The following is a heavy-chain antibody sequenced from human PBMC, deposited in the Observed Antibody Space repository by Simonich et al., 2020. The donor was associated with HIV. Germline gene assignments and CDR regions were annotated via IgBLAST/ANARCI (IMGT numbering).Heavy chain of an antibody. CDR2: IQPGDSAT. V-gene: IGHV5-51*01. CDR3: AGLGLSVTDQYFQH. J-gene: IGHJ1*01. CDR1: GYLFTSYW. Sequence: EVQLVQSGAEVKKPGESLKISCKGSGYLFTSYWIGWVSQMSGKGMGWVGIIQPGDSATCYSPSSQGQATISADKSISTAYLQLSSLKASDTAMYYCAGLGLSVTDQYFQHWGQGTLVTVSS. D-gene: IGHD4-4*01.